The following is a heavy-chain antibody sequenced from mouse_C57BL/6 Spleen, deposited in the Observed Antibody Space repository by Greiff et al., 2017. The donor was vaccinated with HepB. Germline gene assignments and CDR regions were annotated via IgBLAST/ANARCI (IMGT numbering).Heavy chain of an antibody. CDR1: GYSITSGYY. CDR3: ARVTPSSCYYYAMDY. J-gene: IGHJ4*01. CDR2: ISYDGSN. V-gene: IGHV3-6*01. Sequence: EVQLQESGPGLVKPSQSLSLTCSVTGYSITSGYYWHWIRQFPGNKLEWMGYISYDGSNNYNPSLQNRISITRDTSKNQFFLKLTSVTTEDTATYDCARVTPSSCYYYAMDYWGQGTSVTVAS.